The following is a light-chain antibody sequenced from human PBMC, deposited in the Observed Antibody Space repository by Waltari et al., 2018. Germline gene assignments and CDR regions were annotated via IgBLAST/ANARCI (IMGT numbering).Light chain of an antibody. CDR3: QQYYGVPLT. Sequence: DIVMTQSPDFLAVSLGERATINCKSSQRVLYSAHNKDYLAWYQQKPGQPPKLLIYWASTRESGVPDRFSGSGSGTDFTLTISSLQAEDVAVYYCQQYYGVPLTFGGGTKVEIK. V-gene: IGKV4-1*01. CDR2: WAS. CDR1: QRVLYSAHNKDY. J-gene: IGKJ4*01.